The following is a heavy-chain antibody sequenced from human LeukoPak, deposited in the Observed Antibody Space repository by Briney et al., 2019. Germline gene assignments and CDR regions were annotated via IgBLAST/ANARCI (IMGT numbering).Heavy chain of an antibody. J-gene: IGHJ4*02. CDR3: AKADIVATIDAGRLVDY. D-gene: IGHD5-12*01. CDR2: ISNDGSNK. Sequence: GGSLRLSCAASGFTFSSYGMQWFRQAPDKGLEWVAAISNDGSNKYYADSVKGRFTISRDNSKNTLYLQVNSLRAEDTAVYYCAKADIVATIDAGRLVDYWGQGTLVTVSS. V-gene: IGHV3-30*18. CDR1: GFTFSSYG.